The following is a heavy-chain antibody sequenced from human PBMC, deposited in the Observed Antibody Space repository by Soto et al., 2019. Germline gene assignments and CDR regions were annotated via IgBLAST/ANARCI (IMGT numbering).Heavy chain of an antibody. J-gene: IGHJ3*02. CDR3: AKDPNGDYVGGFDM. CDR1: EFTFNVFV. V-gene: IGHV3-33*06. CDR2: VWNDGSSK. D-gene: IGHD4-17*01. Sequence: GGSLRLSCVASEFTFNVFVMHWVRQAPGKGLEWVAVVWNDGSSKNYADSVKGRFTISRDNSKNILYLQMNSLRVEDTAIYYCAKDPNGDYVGGFDMWGQGTMVTVSS.